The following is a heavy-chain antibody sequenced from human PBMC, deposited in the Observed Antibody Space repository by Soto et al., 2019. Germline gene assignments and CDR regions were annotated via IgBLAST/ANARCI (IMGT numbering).Heavy chain of an antibody. D-gene: IGHD3-10*01. Sequence: QVHLVQSGAELKKPGASVKVSCKASGYTFTGYHIHWVRHAPGQGLEWMGWINPNSGGTNYAQKFQGRVTLTRDTSINTAYMELCGLISDDTAIYYCARVVLIMPVTLKENWGQGTLVPVST. CDR3: ARVVLIMPVTLKEN. CDR2: INPNSGGT. CDR1: GYTFTGYH. J-gene: IGHJ4*02. V-gene: IGHV1-2*02.